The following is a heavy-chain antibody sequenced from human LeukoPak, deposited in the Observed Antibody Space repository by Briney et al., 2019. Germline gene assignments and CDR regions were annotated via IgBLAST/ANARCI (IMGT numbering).Heavy chain of an antibody. CDR3: TRGHGWTDY. V-gene: IGHV4-4*07. Sequence: SETLSLTCIVSGVSISTYYWTWIRQAPGKGLEWIGRTHTNGDINYNPSLKSRVTMSVDTSKNQFSLNLSSVTAADTAVYYCTRGHGWTDYWGQGTLVTVSS. CDR2: THTNGDI. J-gene: IGHJ4*02. CDR1: GVSISTYY. D-gene: IGHD6-19*01.